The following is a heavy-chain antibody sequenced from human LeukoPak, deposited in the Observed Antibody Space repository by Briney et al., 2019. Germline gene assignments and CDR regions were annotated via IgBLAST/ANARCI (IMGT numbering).Heavy chain of an antibody. Sequence: SETLSPTCAVYGGSFSGYYWSWIRQPPGKGLEWIGEINHSGSTNYNPSLKSRVTISVDTSKNQFSLKLSSVTAADTAVYYCARSYGSGSSTFDYWGQGTLVTVSS. CDR2: INHSGST. V-gene: IGHV4-34*01. J-gene: IGHJ4*02. CDR3: ARSYGSGSSTFDY. CDR1: GGSFSGYY. D-gene: IGHD3-10*01.